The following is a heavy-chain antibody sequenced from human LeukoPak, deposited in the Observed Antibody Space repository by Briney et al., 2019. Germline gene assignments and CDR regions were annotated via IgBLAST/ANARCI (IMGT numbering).Heavy chain of an antibody. Sequence: GGSLRLSCSASGFTFSDYDMNWVRQAPGKGLEWVSSISYLSSHVYYGDSVKGRFSIARDNAKNSLYLQMNSLGAEDTAIYYCGRAFPPLRTSSAGDLWGQGILVTVSS. D-gene: IGHD3-16*01. V-gene: IGHV3-21*01. J-gene: IGHJ4*02. CDR2: ISYLSSHV. CDR1: GFTFSDYD. CDR3: GRAFPPLRTSSAGDL.